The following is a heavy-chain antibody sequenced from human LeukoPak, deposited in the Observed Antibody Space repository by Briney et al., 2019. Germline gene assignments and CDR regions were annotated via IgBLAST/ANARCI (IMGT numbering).Heavy chain of an antibody. V-gene: IGHV4-4*07. J-gene: IGHJ4*02. Sequence: SETLSLTCTVSGASITTDSWSWIRQPAGKGLEWIGRVYTSGTTSYNPSLKSRVTMSVDTSKNQFSLKLTSLTAADTAVYYCAKLISPGQTSFDFWGQGTLVTVSS. CDR1: GASITTDS. D-gene: IGHD2-15*01. CDR2: VYTSGTT. CDR3: AKLISPGQTSFDF.